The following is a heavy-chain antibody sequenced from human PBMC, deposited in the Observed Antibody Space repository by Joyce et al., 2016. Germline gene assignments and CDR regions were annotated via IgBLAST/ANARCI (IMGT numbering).Heavy chain of an antibody. D-gene: IGHD2-8*01. CDR2: LSSSSSYI. Sequence: EVQLVESGGGLVKLGGSLRLSFAASGFTFSSYSMSWVRQAPGKGLEWVSSLSSSSSYIKYTDSVKGRFTISRDNAKNSLYLQMNSLRVEDTAVYYCARSSYTNGIFDYWGQGTLVTVSS. V-gene: IGHV3-21*01. J-gene: IGHJ4*02. CDR3: ARSSYTNGIFDY. CDR1: GFTFSSYS.